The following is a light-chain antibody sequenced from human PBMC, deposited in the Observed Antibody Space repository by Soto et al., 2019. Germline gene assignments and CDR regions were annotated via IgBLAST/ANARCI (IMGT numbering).Light chain of an antibody. CDR2: DNI. Sequence: QSVLTQPPSVSGAPGQRVTISCTGSSSNFGAGYHVHWYRQLPGTAPTLLIYDNIYRPSGVPDRFSGSKSGTSASLAITGLQAEDEADYFCSSYTSTSTLYVFGTGTKLTVL. CDR1: SSNFGAGYH. J-gene: IGLJ1*01. CDR3: SSYTSTSTLYV. V-gene: IGLV1-40*01.